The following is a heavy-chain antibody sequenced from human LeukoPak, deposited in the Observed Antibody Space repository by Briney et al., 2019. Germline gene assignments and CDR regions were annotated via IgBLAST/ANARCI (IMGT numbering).Heavy chain of an antibody. J-gene: IGHJ4*02. CDR1: GFTFSSYA. CDR3: AQYYYYDSSGYLRIDY. D-gene: IGHD3-22*01. CDR2: ISGSGGST. V-gene: IGHV3-23*01. Sequence: GGSLRLSCAASGFTFSSYAVSWVRQAPGKGLEWVSAISGSGGSTYYADSVKGRFTISRDNSKNTLYLQMNSLRAEDTAVYYCAQYYYYDSSGYLRIDYWGQGTLVTLSS.